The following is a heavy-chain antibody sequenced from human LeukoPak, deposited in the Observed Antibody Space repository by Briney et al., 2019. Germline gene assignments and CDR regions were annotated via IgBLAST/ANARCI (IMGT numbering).Heavy chain of an antibody. D-gene: IGHD3-16*01. V-gene: IGHV3-49*04. Sequence: PGRSLRLSCTASGFTFGDYAMSWVRQAPGKGLEWVGFIRSKAYGGTTEYAASVKGRFTISRDDSKSIAYLQMNSLKTEDTAVYYCTREIRSGNSYYGMDVWGQGTTVTVSS. CDR3: TREIRSGNSYYGMDV. J-gene: IGHJ6*02. CDR1: GFTFGDYA. CDR2: IRSKAYGGTT.